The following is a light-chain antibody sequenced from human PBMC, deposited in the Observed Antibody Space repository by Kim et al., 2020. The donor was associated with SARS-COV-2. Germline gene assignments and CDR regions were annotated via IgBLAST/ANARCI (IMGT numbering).Light chain of an antibody. V-gene: IGLV2-23*01. CDR3: CSYAGSSTWV. CDR1: SSDVGSYNL. Sequence: QSALNQPASVSGSPGQSITISCTGTSSDVGSYNLVSWYQQHPGKAPKLMIDEGSKRPSGVSNRFSGSKSGNTASLTISGLQAEDEADYFCCSYAGSSTWVFGGGTKLTVL. CDR2: EGS. J-gene: IGLJ3*02.